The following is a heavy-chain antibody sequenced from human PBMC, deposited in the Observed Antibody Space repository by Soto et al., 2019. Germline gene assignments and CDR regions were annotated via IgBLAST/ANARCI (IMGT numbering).Heavy chain of an antibody. J-gene: IGHJ5*02. V-gene: IGHV4-31*03. D-gene: IGHD4-4*01. CDR2: IYHSGNT. CDR3: TRESTTFTTGWFDP. Sequence: SETLSLTCSVSGGSISSGGYYWHWIRQLPGEGLEWIGYIYHSGNTFYNPSLKSRITMSIDTSKNQFSLKLRSVTAADTAVYYCTRESTTFTTGWFDPWGQGTLVTVSS. CDR1: GGSISSGGYY.